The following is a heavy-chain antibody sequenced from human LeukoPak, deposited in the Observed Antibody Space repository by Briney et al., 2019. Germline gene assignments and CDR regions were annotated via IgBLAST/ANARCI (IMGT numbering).Heavy chain of an antibody. Sequence: GGSLRLSCAASGFTFSSYAMNWVRQAPGKGLEWVSTISGSDGSTYYADSVKGRFTISRDNSKNTLYLQMNSLRAEDTAVYYCAKSKVEAATMGRFDYWGQGTLVTVSS. V-gene: IGHV3-23*01. D-gene: IGHD2-15*01. CDR3: AKSKVEAATMGRFDY. J-gene: IGHJ4*02. CDR1: GFTFSSYA. CDR2: ISGSDGST.